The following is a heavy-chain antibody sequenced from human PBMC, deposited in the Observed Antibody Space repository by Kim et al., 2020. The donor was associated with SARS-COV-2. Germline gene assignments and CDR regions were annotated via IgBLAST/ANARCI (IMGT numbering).Heavy chain of an antibody. CDR1: GGSISSYY. CDR3: ARERRSGTYYYFDY. CDR2: ISYSGST. J-gene: IGHJ4*02. V-gene: IGHV4-59*01. Sequence: SETLSLTCTVSGGSISSYYWSWIRQPPGKGLEWIAYISYSGSTNYSPSLKGRVTISVDTSKNQFSLKLNSVTAADTAVYYCARERRSGTYYYFDYWGQG. D-gene: IGHD3-10*01.